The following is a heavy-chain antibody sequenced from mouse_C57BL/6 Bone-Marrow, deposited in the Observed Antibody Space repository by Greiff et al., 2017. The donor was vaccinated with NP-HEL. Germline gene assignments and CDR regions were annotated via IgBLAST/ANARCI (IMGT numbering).Heavy chain of an antibody. J-gene: IGHJ4*01. V-gene: IGHV2-2*01. CDR3: ASDGYYPDYYAMDY. Sequence: VQLQQSGPGLVQPSQSLSITCTVSGFSLTSYGVHWVRQSPGTGLEWLGVIWSGGSTDYNAAFISRLSISKDNSKSQVFFKMNSLQADDTAIYYCASDGYYPDYYAMDYWGQGTSVTVSS. D-gene: IGHD2-3*01. CDR2: IWSGGST. CDR1: GFSLTSYG.